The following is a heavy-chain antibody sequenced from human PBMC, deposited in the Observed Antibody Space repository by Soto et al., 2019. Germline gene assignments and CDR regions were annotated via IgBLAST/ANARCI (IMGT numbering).Heavy chain of an antibody. CDR3: ARHRLIWEAFDAFDL. CDR1: GGSISSSLFY. D-gene: IGHD3-16*01. V-gene: IGHV4-39*01. Sequence: SETLSLTCTFSGGSISSSLFYWGWIRQPPGKGLEWIGSIFYRGNTRYNPSLKSRVTISVDTSRNQFSLKVTSVTAADTAVYYCARHRLIWEAFDAFDLWGQGAMVTVSS. J-gene: IGHJ3*01. CDR2: IFYRGNT.